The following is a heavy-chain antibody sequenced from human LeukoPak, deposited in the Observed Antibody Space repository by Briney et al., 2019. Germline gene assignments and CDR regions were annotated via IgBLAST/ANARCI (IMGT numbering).Heavy chain of an antibody. V-gene: IGHV1-18*01. Sequence: ASVKVSCKASGYTFTSYGVSWVRQAPGQGLEWMGWISAYNGNTNYAQKLQGRVTMTRDTSTSTVYMELSSLRSEDTAVYYCARSSMVRGVPLDPWGQGTLVTVSS. CDR1: GYTFTSYG. CDR3: ARSSMVRGVPLDP. D-gene: IGHD3-10*01. CDR2: ISAYNGNT. J-gene: IGHJ5*02.